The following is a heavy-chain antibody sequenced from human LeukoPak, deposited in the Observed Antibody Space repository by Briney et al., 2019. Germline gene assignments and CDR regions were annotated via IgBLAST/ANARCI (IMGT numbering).Heavy chain of an antibody. CDR3: ANGVEDLQIFVADFDWSTLIFDY. V-gene: IGHV3-23*01. Sequence: SVKGRFTISRDNSKNTLYLQMNSLRAEDTAVYYCANGVEDLQIFVADFDWSTLIFDYWGQGTLVTVSS. J-gene: IGHJ4*02. D-gene: IGHD3-9*01.